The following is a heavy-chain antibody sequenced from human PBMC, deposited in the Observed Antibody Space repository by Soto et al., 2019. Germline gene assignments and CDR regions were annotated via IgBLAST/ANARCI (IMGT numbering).Heavy chain of an antibody. CDR1: GGTCCTYA. CDR2: ITHMIGTA. J-gene: IGHJ4*02. V-gene: IGHV1-69*13. CDR3: GSPTQSAHF. Sequence: ASGKGSCKASGGTCCTYACNWVRQAPGQGLEWMGAITHMIGTANYAQRFQARVTIPAEGSTTTVYLELDSLPHDDTAVYYWGSPTQSAHFWGQGSPVTVSS.